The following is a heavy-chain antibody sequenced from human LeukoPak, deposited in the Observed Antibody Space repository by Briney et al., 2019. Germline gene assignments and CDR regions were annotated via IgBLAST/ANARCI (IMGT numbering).Heavy chain of an antibody. CDR3: ARRWLEWELLGPLGLTFDY. J-gene: IGHJ4*02. CDR1: GFTFSSYS. D-gene: IGHD1-26*01. Sequence: GGSLRLSCAASGFTFSSYSMNWVRQAPGKGLEWVSSISSSSSYIYYADSVKGRFTISRDNSKNTLFLQMNSLRAEDTAVYYCARRWLEWELLGPLGLTFDYWGQGTLVTVSS. V-gene: IGHV3-21*01. CDR2: ISSSSSYI.